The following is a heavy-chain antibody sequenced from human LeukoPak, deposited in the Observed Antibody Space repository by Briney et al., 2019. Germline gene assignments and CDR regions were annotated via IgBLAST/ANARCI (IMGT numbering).Heavy chain of an antibody. CDR2: ISSSGGRT. V-gene: IGHV3-23*01. J-gene: IGHJ1*01. D-gene: IGHD6-13*01. CDR3: AKGRIAAAGRYFQH. CDR1: GFIFRSYA. Sequence: GGSLRLSCAASGFIFRSYAMSWVRQAPGKGLEWVSSISSSGGRTFYADSVKGRATIPRDNSKNTLYLQMNSLRAEDTAVYYCAKGRIAAAGRYFQHWGQGTLVTVSS.